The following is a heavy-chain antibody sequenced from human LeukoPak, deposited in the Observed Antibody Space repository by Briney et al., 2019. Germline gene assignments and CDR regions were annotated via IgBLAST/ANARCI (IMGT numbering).Heavy chain of an antibody. Sequence: GGALRLSCVASGFTFSDYAMHWVRQAPGKGLYWMAVISSDGNEKYYAESVEGRFTISRDNSKNTLYLQMNSLRTEDTALYYCASGPRTAYYDSSGYYYPFDYWGQGTLVTVSS. D-gene: IGHD3-22*01. CDR3: ASGPRTAYYDSSGYYYPFDY. CDR1: GFTFSDYA. CDR2: ISSDGNEK. V-gene: IGHV3-30*04. J-gene: IGHJ4*02.